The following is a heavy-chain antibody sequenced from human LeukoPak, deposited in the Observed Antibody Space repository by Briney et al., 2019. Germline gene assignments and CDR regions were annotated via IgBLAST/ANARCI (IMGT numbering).Heavy chain of an antibody. J-gene: IGHJ4*02. CDR1: GFTFSSYD. Sequence: GGSLRLSCAASGFTFSSYDMSWVRQAPGKGLEWVSAISGSGGSTYYADSVKGRFSISRDNSKNTLYLQMNSLRAEDTAVYYCAKDGPYTSTWYRTTAFDYWGRGTLVTVSS. CDR2: ISGSGGST. D-gene: IGHD6-13*01. V-gene: IGHV3-23*01. CDR3: AKDGPYTSTWYRTTAFDY.